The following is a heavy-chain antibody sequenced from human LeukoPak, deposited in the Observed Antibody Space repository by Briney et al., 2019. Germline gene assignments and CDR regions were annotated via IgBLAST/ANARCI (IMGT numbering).Heavy chain of an antibody. J-gene: IGHJ4*02. CDR1: GYTLTELS. CDR3: ATGVRYSSGWYYFGY. Sequence: ASVKVSCKVSGYTLTELSMHWVRQAPGKGLEWMGGFDPEDGETIYAQKFQGRVTMTEDTSTDTAYMELSSLRSEDTAVYYCATGVRYSSGWYYFGYWGQGTLVTVSS. CDR2: FDPEDGET. D-gene: IGHD6-19*01. V-gene: IGHV1-24*01.